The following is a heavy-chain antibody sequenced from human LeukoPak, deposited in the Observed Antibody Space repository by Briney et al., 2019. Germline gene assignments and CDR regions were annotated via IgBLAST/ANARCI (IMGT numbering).Heavy chain of an antibody. CDR3: ARGTLYCSSTSCHKTYYYYYYMDV. D-gene: IGHD2-2*01. Sequence: SVKVSCKASGYTFTGYYMHWVRQAPGQGLEWMGWINPNSGGTNYAQKFQGRVTMTRDTSISTAYMELSRLRSDDTAVYYCARGTLYCSSTSCHKTYYYYYYMDVWGKGTTVTVSS. V-gene: IGHV1-2*02. J-gene: IGHJ6*03. CDR2: INPNSGGT. CDR1: GYTFTGYY.